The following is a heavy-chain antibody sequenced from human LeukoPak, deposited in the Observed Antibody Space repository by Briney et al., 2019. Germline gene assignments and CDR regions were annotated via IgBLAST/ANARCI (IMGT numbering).Heavy chain of an antibody. CDR2: ISAYNGNT. CDR1: GYTFTSYG. Sequence: ASVKVSCKASGYTFTSYGISWVRRAPGQGLEWMGWISAYNGNTNYAQKLQGRVTMTTDTSTSTAYMELRSLRSEDTAVYYCARGDTGYSSGWWDFDYWGQGTLVTVSS. D-gene: IGHD6-19*01. CDR3: ARGDTGYSSGWWDFDY. V-gene: IGHV1-18*01. J-gene: IGHJ4*02.